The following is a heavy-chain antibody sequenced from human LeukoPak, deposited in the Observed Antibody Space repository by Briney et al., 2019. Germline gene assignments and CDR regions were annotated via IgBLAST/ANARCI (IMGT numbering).Heavy chain of an antibody. CDR1: GGSISTSNYY. D-gene: IGHD6-13*01. CDR3: ARDVYSSSWYPDALDI. J-gene: IGHJ3*02. CDR2: IFYSGST. Sequence: PSETLSLTCTVSGGSISTSNYYWGWIRQPPGKGLEWIGNIFYSGSTYYNPSLKSRVTISVDTSKNQFSLKLSSVTAADTAVYYCARDVYSSSWYPDALDIWGQGTMVTVSS. V-gene: IGHV4-39*07.